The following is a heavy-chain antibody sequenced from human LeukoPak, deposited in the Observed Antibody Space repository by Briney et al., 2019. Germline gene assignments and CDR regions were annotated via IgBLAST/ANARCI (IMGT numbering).Heavy chain of an antibody. Sequence: GGSLRLSCAASGFTFSTYAMHWVRQAPGKGLEWVSAVSGGGRTTFYADSVKGRFIISRDDSKSTLLLQMNSLRVDDTAVYYCAKGGIALVRGSFDYWGQGTLVTVSS. J-gene: IGHJ4*02. V-gene: IGHV3-23*01. CDR3: AKGGIALVRGSFDY. CDR2: VSGGGRTT. CDR1: GFTFSTYA. D-gene: IGHD3-10*01.